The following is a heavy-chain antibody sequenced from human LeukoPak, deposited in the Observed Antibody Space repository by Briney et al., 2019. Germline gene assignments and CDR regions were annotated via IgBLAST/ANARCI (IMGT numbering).Heavy chain of an antibody. D-gene: IGHD5-18*01. J-gene: IGHJ4*02. CDR2: KYYSGSN. Sequence: PSETLSLTCDVSGVSINTCCYYWTWIRQPPGKGLEWIGYKYYSGSNRYNSSLRSRLTISLDSSKNQFSLRLPSVTAADTAVYYCARGRSYGFDFDSWGPGTLVIVSS. V-gene: IGHV4-61*01. CDR1: GVSINTCCYY. CDR3: ARGRSYGFDFDS.